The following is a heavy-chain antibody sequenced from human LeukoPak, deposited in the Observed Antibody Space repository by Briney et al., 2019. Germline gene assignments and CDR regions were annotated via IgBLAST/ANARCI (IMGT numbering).Heavy chain of an antibody. CDR1: GFTFGSYS. Sequence: GGSLRLSCAASGFTFGSYSMNWVRQAPGKGLEWVSYISSSSSTIYYADSVKGRFTISRDNAKTSLYLQMNSLRAEDTAVYYCARYCSSASCYDLGDYWGQGTLVTVSS. V-gene: IGHV3-48*01. CDR3: ARYCSSASCYDLGDY. D-gene: IGHD2-2*01. J-gene: IGHJ4*02. CDR2: ISSSSSTI.